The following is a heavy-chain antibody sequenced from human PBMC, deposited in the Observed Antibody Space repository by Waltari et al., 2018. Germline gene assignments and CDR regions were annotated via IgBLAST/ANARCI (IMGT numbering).Heavy chain of an antibody. CDR1: GYSFTSYW. V-gene: IGHV5-51*01. J-gene: IGHJ1*01. D-gene: IGHD4-17*01. CDR2: IYPGDSDT. Sequence: EVQLVQSGAEVKKPGESLKISCKGSGYSFTSYWIGWVRQMPGKGLEWMGIIYPGDSDTRYSPSFQGQVTISADKSISTAYLQWSSLKASDTAMYYCARGGVVAKYGDYHWSQYFQHWGQGTLVTVSS. CDR3: ARGGVVAKYGDYHWSQYFQH.